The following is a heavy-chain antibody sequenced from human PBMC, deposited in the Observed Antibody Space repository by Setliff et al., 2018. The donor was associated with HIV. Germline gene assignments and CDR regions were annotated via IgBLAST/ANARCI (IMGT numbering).Heavy chain of an antibody. J-gene: IGHJ4*02. CDR3: ARTPEDYDRYFFDR. CDR1: DDPINSFY. V-gene: IGHV4-4*09. Sequence: PSETLSLTCTVSDDPINSFYWSWIRQPPGKGLEWIGYIYTSGSTNYNPSLEGRVTISVDTSKNQFSLKLSSVTAADTAVYYCARTPEDYDRYFFDRWGQGTLVTVSS. CDR2: IYTSGST. D-gene: IGHD3-10*02.